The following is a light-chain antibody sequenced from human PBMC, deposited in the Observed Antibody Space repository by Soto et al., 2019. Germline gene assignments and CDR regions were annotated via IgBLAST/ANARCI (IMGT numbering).Light chain of an antibody. J-gene: IGLJ3*02. CDR2: QVI. Sequence: QSALAQPASVSGSPGQSVTISCTGTSSDVGGYNFVSWYQQYPGKVPKLIIHQVIDRPSGISYRFSGSKSGNRAFPTISGLQAEDESYYYCCSRPSDPRWVFGGGTKLTVL. V-gene: IGLV2-14*01. CDR3: CSRPSDPRWV. CDR1: SSDVGGYNF.